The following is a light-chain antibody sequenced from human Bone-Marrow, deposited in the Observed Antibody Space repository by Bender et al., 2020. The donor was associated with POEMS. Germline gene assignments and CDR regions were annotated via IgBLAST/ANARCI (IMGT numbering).Light chain of an antibody. CDR3: CSFAGSNTRYV. V-gene: IGLV2-14*03. J-gene: IGLJ1*01. CDR2: DVS. CDR1: SSDVGGYDY. Sequence: QSALTQPASVSGSPGQSITVSCTGTSSDVGGYDYVSWYQQHPGKAPKLLIYDVSNRPSGVSTRFSGSKSGNTASLTISGLQAEDEAEYCCCSFAGSNTRYVFGTGTKVTVL.